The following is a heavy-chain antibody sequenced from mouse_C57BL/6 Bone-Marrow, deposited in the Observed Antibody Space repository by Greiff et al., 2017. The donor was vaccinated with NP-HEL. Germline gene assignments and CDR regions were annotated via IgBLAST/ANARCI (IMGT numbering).Heavy chain of an antibody. CDR3: TRSHYDGDYYAMDY. CDR1: GYTFTDYE. D-gene: IGHD2-3*01. J-gene: IGHJ4*01. Sequence: QVQLQQSGAELVRPGASVTLSCKASGYTFTDYEMHWVKQTPVHGLEWIGALDPETGGTAYNQKFKGKAILTADKSSSTAYMELRSLTSEDSAVYYGTRSHYDGDYYAMDYWGQGTSVTVSS. V-gene: IGHV1-15*01. CDR2: LDPETGGT.